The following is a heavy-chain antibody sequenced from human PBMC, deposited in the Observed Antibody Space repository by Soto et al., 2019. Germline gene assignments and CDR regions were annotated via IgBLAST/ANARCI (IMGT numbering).Heavy chain of an antibody. CDR3: ARDLPVALGSRSYYYYYYGMDV. D-gene: IGHD3-16*01. Sequence: AASVKVSCKASGYTLTGYYMHWGRQAPEQGLEWMGWINPNSGGTNYAQKFQGRVTMTRDTSISTAYMELSRLRSDDTAVYYCARDLPVALGSRSYYYYYYGMDVWGQGTTVTVSS. V-gene: IGHV1-2*02. CDR1: GYTLTGYY. CDR2: INPNSGGT. J-gene: IGHJ6*02.